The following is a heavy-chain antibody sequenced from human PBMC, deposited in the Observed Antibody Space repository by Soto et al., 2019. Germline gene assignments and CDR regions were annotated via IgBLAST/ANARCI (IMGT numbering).Heavy chain of an antibody. Sequence: EVQLVESGGGLVQPGGSLRLSGVASGFDFNRYSMNWVRQAPGKGLEWISYINSGSTSVFYADSVRGRFTISRDNAKNSLYLQMNSLRAEDTAVYYCTSSTSPDAYWGQGTLVTVSS. D-gene: IGHD2-2*01. V-gene: IGHV3-48*04. J-gene: IGHJ4*02. CDR3: TSSTSPDAY. CDR2: INSGSTSV. CDR1: GFDFNRYS.